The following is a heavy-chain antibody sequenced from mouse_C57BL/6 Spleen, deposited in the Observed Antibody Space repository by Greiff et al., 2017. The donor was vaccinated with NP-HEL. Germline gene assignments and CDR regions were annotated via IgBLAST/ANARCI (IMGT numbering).Heavy chain of an antibody. CDR3: ARGFTTVVGYYFDY. J-gene: IGHJ2*01. CDR2: IYPGDGDT. D-gene: IGHD1-1*01. CDR1: GYAFSSSW. Sequence: QVQLQQSGPELVKPGASVKISCKASGYAFSSSWMNWVKQRPGKGLEWIGRIYPGDGDTNYNGKFKGKATLTADKSSSTAYMQLSSLTSEDSAVYFCARGFTTVVGYYFDYWGQGTTLTVSS. V-gene: IGHV1-82*01.